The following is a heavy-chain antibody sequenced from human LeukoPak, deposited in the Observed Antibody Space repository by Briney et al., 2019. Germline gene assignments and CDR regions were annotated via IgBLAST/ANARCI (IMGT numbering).Heavy chain of an antibody. CDR1: GGSISSHY. CDR2: IYYSGST. V-gene: IGHV4-59*11. D-gene: IGHD3-3*01. Sequence: SETLSLNCTVSGGSISSHYWSWIRQPPGKGLEWIGYIYYSGSTNYNPSLKSRVTISVDTSKNQFSLKLSSVTAADTAVYYCARGSTIFGVVTVNWFDPWGQGTLVTVSS. J-gene: IGHJ5*02. CDR3: ARGSTIFGVVTVNWFDP.